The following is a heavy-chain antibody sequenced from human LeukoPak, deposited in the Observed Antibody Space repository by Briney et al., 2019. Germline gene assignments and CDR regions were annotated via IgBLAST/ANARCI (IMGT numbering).Heavy chain of an antibody. CDR1: GFTFSNYA. Sequence: GGSLRLSCGASGFTFSNYAMSWVRQAPGKGLGWVSGVSGGGANTYYADSVKGRFTTSGDNSKNTLYLQMSSLRAETTAVYYFAKASKRLPGDGFEIWG. D-gene: IGHD2-15*01. J-gene: IGHJ3*02. V-gene: IGHV3-23*01. CDR3: AKASKRLPGDGFEI. CDR2: VSGGGANT.